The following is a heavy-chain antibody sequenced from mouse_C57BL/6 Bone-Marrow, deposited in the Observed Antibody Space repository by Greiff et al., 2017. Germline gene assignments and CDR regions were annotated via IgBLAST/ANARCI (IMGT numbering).Heavy chain of an antibody. CDR3: ARRTSLAMDD. Sequence: QVQLQQSGAELVRPGASVKLSCKASGYTFTDYYINWVKQRPGQGLEWIARIYPGSGNTYYNEKFKGKDTLTAEKSSSTAYMQLSSLTSDDSAVYFCARRTSLAMDDWGQGTSVTVSS. CDR1: GYTFTDYY. J-gene: IGHJ4*01. V-gene: IGHV1-76*01. CDR2: IYPGSGNT.